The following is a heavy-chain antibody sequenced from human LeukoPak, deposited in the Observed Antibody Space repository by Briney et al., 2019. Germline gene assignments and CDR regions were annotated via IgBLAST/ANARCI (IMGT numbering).Heavy chain of an antibody. J-gene: IGHJ4*02. CDR1: GFTFDDYG. CDR2: INWNGGST. CDR3: ARDSSWYYYFDY. Sequence: PGGSLRLSCAASGFTFDDYGMSWVRQAPGKGLEWVSGINWNGGSTGYADSVKGRFTISRDNAKDSLYLQMSSLRAEDTALYYCARDSSWYYYFDYWGQGTLVTVSS. D-gene: IGHD6-13*01. V-gene: IGHV3-20*04.